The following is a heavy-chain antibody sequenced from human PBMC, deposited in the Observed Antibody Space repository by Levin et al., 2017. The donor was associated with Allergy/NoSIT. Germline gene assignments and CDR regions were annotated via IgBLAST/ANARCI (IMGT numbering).Heavy chain of an antibody. CDR2: INHSGST. CDR1: GGSFSGYY. J-gene: IGHJ4*02. D-gene: IGHD3-22*01. Sequence: SETLSLTCAVYGGSFSGYYWSWIRQPPGKGLEWIGEINHSGSTNYNPSLKSRVTISVDTSKNQFSLKLSSVTAADTAVYYCARVGPYDYDSRDYWGQGTLVTVSS. V-gene: IGHV4-34*01. CDR3: ARVGPYDYDSRDY.